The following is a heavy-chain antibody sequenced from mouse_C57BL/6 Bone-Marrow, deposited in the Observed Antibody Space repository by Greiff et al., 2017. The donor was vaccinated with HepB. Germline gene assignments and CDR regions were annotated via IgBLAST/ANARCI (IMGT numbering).Heavy chain of an antibody. D-gene: IGHD2-2*01. Sequence: QVQLQQPGAELVRPGSSVKLSCKASGYTFTSYWMHWVKQRPIQGLEWIGNIDPSDSETHYNQKFKDKATLTVDKSSSTAYMQLSSLTSEDSAVYYCARELWLRQTGFDYWGQGTTLTVSS. V-gene: IGHV1-52*01. CDR2: IDPSDSET. CDR3: ARELWLRQTGFDY. J-gene: IGHJ2*01. CDR1: GYTFTSYW.